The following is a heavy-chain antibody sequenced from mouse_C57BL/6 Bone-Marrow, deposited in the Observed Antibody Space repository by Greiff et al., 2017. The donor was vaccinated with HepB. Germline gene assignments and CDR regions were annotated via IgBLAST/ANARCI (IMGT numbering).Heavy chain of an antibody. CDR2: IDPNSGGT. J-gene: IGHJ4*01. V-gene: IGHV1-72*01. CDR1: GYTFTRYW. D-gene: IGHD1-1*01. CDR3: ARDYYGSSYDYAMDY. Sequence: VQLQQPGAELVKPGASVKLSCKASGYTFTRYWMHWVKQRPGRGLEWIGRIDPNSGGTKYDEKFKSKATLTVDKPSSTAYMQLSILTSEDSAVYYCARDYYGSSYDYAMDYWGQGTSVTVSS.